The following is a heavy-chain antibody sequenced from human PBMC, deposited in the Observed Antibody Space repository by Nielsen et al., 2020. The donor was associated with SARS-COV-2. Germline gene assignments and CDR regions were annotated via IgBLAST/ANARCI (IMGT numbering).Heavy chain of an antibody. CDR1: GDSVSSNSAA. CDR3: VREGYSSSWFYYYGMDV. D-gene: IGHD6-13*01. J-gene: IGHJ6*02. V-gene: IGHV6-1*01. Sequence: SQTLSLTCAISGDSVSSNSAAWNWIRQSPSRGLEWLGRTYYRSKWYNDYAVSVKSRITINPDTSKNQFSLQLNSVTPEDTAVYYCVREGYSSSWFYYYGMDVWGQGTTVTVSS. CDR2: TYYRSKWYN.